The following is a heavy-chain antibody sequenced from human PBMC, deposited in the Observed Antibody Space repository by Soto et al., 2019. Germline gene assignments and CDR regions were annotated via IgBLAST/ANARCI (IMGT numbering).Heavy chain of an antibody. J-gene: IGHJ4*02. CDR1: GGSISSGGYY. CDR2: IYYSGST. D-gene: IGHD3-22*01. Sequence: SETLSLTCTVSGGSISSGGYYWSWIRQHPGKGLEWIGYIYYSGSTYYNPSLKSRVTISVDTSKNQFSLKLSSVTAADTAVYYCARGNVGSGYYYENRQLDYWGQGTLVTVSS. V-gene: IGHV4-31*03. CDR3: ARGNVGSGYYYENRQLDY.